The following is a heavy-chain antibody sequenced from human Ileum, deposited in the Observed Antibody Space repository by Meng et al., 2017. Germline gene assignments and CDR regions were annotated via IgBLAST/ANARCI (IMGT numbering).Heavy chain of an antibody. V-gene: IGHV1-18*01. D-gene: IGHD6-19*01. CDR3: ARDRQWVFDY. CDR1: GYTFTTVG. J-gene: IGHJ4*02. Sequence: QVPRGQSGIEVKKPGASGKVSCKPSGYTFTTVGISWVRQAPGQGLEWMGWIDPGNGNRNFAQKFQDRITLTTDTTTTTAYMELRSLRSDDTAIFYCARDRQWVFDYWGQGTLVTVSS. CDR2: IDPGNGNR.